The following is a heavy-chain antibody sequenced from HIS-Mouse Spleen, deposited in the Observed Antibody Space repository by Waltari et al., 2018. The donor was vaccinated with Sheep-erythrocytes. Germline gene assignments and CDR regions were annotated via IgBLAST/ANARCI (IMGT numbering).Heavy chain of an antibody. CDR3: ARLYYYDSSGYYFDY. J-gene: IGHJ4*02. CDR1: GGSISSSSYY. CDR2: IYDSGRT. Sequence: QLQLQESGPGLVKPSETLSLTCTVSGGSISSSSYYWGWIRQPPGKGLEWIGSIYDSGRTSYTPPLTSRVTSSVDTSQNQFSLKLSSVTAADTAVYYCARLYYYDSSGYYFDYWGQGTLVTVSS. V-gene: IGHV4-39*01. D-gene: IGHD3-22*01.